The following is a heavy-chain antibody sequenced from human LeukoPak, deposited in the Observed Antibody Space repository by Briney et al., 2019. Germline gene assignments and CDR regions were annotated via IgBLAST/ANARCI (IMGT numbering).Heavy chain of an antibody. CDR3: AREVYYDKGREAEYFQH. D-gene: IGHD3-22*01. CDR2: IYYSGST. J-gene: IGHJ1*01. Sequence: SETLSLTCTVSGGSISSYYWSWIRQPPGKGLEWIGYIYYSGSTNYNPSLKSRVTISVDTSKNQFSLKLSSVTAADTAVYYCAREVYYDKGREAEYFQHWGQGTLVTVSS. CDR1: GGSISSYY. V-gene: IGHV4-59*01.